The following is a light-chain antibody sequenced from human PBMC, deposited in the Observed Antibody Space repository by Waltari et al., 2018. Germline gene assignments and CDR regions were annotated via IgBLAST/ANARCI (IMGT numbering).Light chain of an antibody. CDR3: NSYTTTAARV. CDR2: EVS. Sequence: QSALTQPASVSGSPGQSITISCTGTSSDVGAFNYVSWYQQHPGKAPKVIIFEVSNRAAGVSTRFSCSKSGHTASLTSAGLQAEDEADYYCNSYTTTAARVFGGGTRLTVL. CDR1: SSDVGAFNY. V-gene: IGLV2-14*01. J-gene: IGLJ3*02.